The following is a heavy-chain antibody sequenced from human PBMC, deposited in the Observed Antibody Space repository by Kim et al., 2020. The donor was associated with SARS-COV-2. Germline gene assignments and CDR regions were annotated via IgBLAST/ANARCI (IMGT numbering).Heavy chain of an antibody. D-gene: IGHD3-10*01. J-gene: IGHJ6*02. CDR2: IYYSGST. Sequence: SETLSLTCTVSGGSISSGGYYWSWIRQHPGKGLEWIGYIYYSGSTYYNPSLKSRVTISVDTSKNQFSLKLSSVTAADTAVYYCARDRTKDMVRADRDGMDVWGQGTTVTVSS. CDR3: ARDRTKDMVRADRDGMDV. V-gene: IGHV4-31*03. CDR1: GGSISSGGYY.